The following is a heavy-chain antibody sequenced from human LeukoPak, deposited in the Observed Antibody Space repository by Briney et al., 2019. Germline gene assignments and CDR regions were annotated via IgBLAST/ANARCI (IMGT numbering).Heavy chain of an antibody. V-gene: IGHV3-30-3*01. CDR1: GFTFSSYA. CDR3: ARSNWFDP. Sequence: PGGSLRLSCAGSGFTFSSYAMHWVRQAPGKGLEWVAVISYDGSNKYYADSVKGRFTISRDNSKNTLYLQMNSLRAEDTAVYYCARSNWFDPWGQGTLVTVSS. J-gene: IGHJ5*02. CDR2: ISYDGSNK.